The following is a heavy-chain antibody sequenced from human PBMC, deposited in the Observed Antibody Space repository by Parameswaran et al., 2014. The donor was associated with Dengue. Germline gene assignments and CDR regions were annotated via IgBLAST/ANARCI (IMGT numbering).Heavy chain of an antibody. Sequence: SWVRQAPGQGLEWMGWISPNNDDTNYAQRLQDRVTMTTDTSTSTAYMELRSLRSDDTAVYYCARDLFDPTYRSGWHDTFDIWGQGTMVTVSS. CDR3: ARDLFDPTYRSGWHDTFDI. J-gene: IGHJ3*02. CDR2: ISPNNDDT. D-gene: IGHD6-19*01. V-gene: IGHV1-18*01.